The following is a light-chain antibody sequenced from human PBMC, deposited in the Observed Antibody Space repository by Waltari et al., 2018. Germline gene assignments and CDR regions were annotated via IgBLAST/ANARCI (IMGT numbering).Light chain of an antibody. CDR1: QIISTW. J-gene: IGKJ4*01. Sequence: DIQMTQSPSTLSASGGDRVTIPCRASQIISTWLAWYQQKPGKAPKLLIYKASGLESGVPSRFSGSGSGTEFTLTISSLQPDDFATYYCQQYNDYPLTFGGGTKVEIK. CDR2: KAS. V-gene: IGKV1-5*03. CDR3: QQYNDYPLT.